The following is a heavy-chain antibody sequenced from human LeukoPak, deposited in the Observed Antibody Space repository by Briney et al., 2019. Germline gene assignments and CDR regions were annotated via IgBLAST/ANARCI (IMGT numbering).Heavy chain of an antibody. Sequence: GGSLRLSCAASGFTFSSYWMTWVRQAPGKGLERVAQIKDDGTEKFYLDSLRGRFTISRDNSKDSLYLHINSLRAEDTAVYYCTRERLYGASALDYWGQGIVATVSS. D-gene: IGHD4-17*01. V-gene: IGHV3-7*01. CDR3: TRERLYGASALDY. CDR1: GFTFSSYW. CDR2: IKDDGTEK. J-gene: IGHJ4*02.